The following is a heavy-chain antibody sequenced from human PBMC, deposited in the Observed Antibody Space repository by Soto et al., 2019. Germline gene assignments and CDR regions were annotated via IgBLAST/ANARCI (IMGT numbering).Heavy chain of an antibody. Sequence: SETLSLTCTVSGGSISRYYWSWIRQPPGKGLEWIGYIYYSGSINYNPSLKSRVTISVDTSKNQFSLKLSSVTAADTAVYYCARAHIVLMDSNWFDPWGQGTLVTVSS. CDR2: IYYSGSI. J-gene: IGHJ5*02. CDR1: GGSISRYY. CDR3: ARAHIVLMDSNWFDP. D-gene: IGHD2-8*01. V-gene: IGHV4-59*01.